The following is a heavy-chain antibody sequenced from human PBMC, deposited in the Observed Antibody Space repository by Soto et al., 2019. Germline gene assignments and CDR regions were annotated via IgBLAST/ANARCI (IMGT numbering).Heavy chain of an antibody. CDR2: ISGSGGST. Sequence: EVQLLESGGGLVQPGGSLRLSCAASGFTFSSYAMSWVRQAPGKGLEWVSAISGSGGSTYYADSVKGRFTISRDNSTXTLYLQMNSLRAEDTAVYYCAKNRAVAGRDYYFDYWGQGTLVTVSS. CDR1: GFTFSSYA. CDR3: AKNRAVAGRDYYFDY. V-gene: IGHV3-23*01. D-gene: IGHD6-19*01. J-gene: IGHJ4*02.